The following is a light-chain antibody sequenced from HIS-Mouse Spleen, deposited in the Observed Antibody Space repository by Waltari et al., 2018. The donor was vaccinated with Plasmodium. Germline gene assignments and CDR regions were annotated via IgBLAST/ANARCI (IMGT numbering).Light chain of an antibody. CDR2: KDS. J-gene: IGLJ1*01. CDR3: QSADSSGTYV. CDR1: TLPKHY. Sequence: SYELPQPPSVSVSPGQTARITCSVDTLPKHYPYWYQQKPGQAPVLVIYKDSERPSGIPERFSGSSSGTTVTLTISGVQAEDEADYYCQSADSSGTYVFGTGTKVTVL. V-gene: IGLV3-25*03.